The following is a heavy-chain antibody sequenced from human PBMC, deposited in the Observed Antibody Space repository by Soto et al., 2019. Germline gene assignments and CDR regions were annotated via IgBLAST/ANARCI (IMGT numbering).Heavy chain of an antibody. V-gene: IGHV4-59*01. CDR1: GGSISSYY. D-gene: IGHD3-3*01. Sequence: QVQLQESGPGLVKPSETLSLTCTVSGGSISSYYWSWIRQPPGKGLEWIGYIYYSGSTNYNPSLKSRVTISVDTSKNLFSLKLSSVTAADTAVYYCAGGPYDFWSGYYATPLGYWGQGTLVTVSS. J-gene: IGHJ4*02. CDR3: AGGPYDFWSGYYATPLGY. CDR2: IYYSGST.